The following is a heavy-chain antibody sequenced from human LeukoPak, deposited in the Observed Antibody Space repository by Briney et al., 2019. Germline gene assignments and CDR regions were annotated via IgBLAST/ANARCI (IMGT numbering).Heavy chain of an antibody. D-gene: IGHD3-22*01. V-gene: IGHV1-69*05. CDR2: IIPIFGTA. Sequence: SVKVSCKASGGTFSSYAISWVRQAPGQGLEWMGGIIPIFGTANYAQKFQGRVTMTRDMSTSTVYMELSSLRSEDTAVYYCARGTMGSGYYYFDYWGQGTLVTVSS. CDR1: GGTFSSYA. CDR3: ARGTMGSGYYYFDY. J-gene: IGHJ4*02.